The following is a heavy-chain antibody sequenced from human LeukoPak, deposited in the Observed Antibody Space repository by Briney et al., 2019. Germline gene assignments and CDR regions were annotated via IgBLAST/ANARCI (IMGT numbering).Heavy chain of an antibody. D-gene: IGHD3-22*01. V-gene: IGHV1-46*01. CDR3: ARDLTYNSSGYYRSNGGPYYFDY. CDR2: INPSGGST. Sequence: ASVKVSCKASGYTFTSYYMHWVRQAPGQGLEWMGIINPSGGSTSYAQKFQGRVTMTRDTSTSTVYMELSSLRSEDTAVYYCARDLTYNSSGYYRSNGGPYYFDYWGQGTLDTVSS. J-gene: IGHJ4*02. CDR1: GYTFTSYY.